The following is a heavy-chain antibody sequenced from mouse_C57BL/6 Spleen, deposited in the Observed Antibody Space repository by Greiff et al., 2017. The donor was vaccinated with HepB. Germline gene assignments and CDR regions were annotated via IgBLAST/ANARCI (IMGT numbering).Heavy chain of an antibody. Sequence: VQLQQPGAELVRPGSSVKLSCKASGYTFTSYWMDWVKQRPGQGLEWIGNIYPSDSETHYNQKFKDKATLTVDKSSSTAYMQLSSLTSEDSAVYYCARHYGSSIDYWGQGTTLTVSS. CDR1: GYTFTSYW. CDR2: IYPSDSET. J-gene: IGHJ2*01. CDR3: ARHYGSSIDY. D-gene: IGHD1-1*01. V-gene: IGHV1-61*01.